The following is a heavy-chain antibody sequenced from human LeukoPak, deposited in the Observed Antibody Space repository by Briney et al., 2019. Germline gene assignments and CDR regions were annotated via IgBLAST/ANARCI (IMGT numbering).Heavy chain of an antibody. D-gene: IGHD2-2*01. CDR1: GYSISSGYY. Sequence: PSETLSLTCAVSGYSISSGYYWGWLRQPPGKGLEWIGSIYHSGSTYYNPSLKSRVTISVDTSKNPFSLKLSSVTAADTAVYYCARHQPGDIVVVPFDYWGQGTLVTVSS. V-gene: IGHV4-38-2*01. CDR2: IYHSGST. J-gene: IGHJ4*02. CDR3: ARHQPGDIVVVPFDY.